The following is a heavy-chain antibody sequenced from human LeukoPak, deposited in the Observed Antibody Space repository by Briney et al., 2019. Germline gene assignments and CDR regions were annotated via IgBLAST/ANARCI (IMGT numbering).Heavy chain of an antibody. CDR1: GFTFSSYW. V-gene: IGHV3-7*01. D-gene: IGHD3-22*01. CDR3: ASDRDYYDSSGYLFDY. CDR2: IKQDGSEK. J-gene: IGHJ4*02. Sequence: GGSLRLSCAASGFTFSSYWMSWVRQAPGKGLEWVANIKQDGSEKYYVDSVKGRFTISRDNAKNSLYLQMNSLRAEDTAVYYCASDRDYYDSSGYLFDYWGQGTLVTVSS.